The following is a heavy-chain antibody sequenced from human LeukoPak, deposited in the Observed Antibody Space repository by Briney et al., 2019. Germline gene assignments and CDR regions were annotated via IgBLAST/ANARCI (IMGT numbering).Heavy chain of an antibody. CDR2: IWYDGSNK. V-gene: IGHV3-33*01. CDR1: GFTFSSYG. J-gene: IGHJ4*02. CDR3: ARDRIYHYFDY. D-gene: IGHD5/OR15-5a*01. Sequence: GSLRLSCAASGFTFSSYGMHWVRQAPGKGLEWVAVIWYDGSNKYYADSVKGRFTISRDNSKNTLYLQMSSLRAEDTAVYYCARDRIYHYFDYWGQGTLVTVSS.